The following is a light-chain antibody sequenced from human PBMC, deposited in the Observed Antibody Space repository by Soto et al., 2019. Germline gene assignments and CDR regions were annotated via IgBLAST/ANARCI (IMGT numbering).Light chain of an antibody. CDR2: WAS. J-gene: IGKJ2*01. CDR1: QSVLHSSHNENY. CDR3: QQYYSTPYT. V-gene: IGKV4-1*01. Sequence: DIVMTQSPDSLDVSLGERATINCESSQSVLHSSHNENYLVWYQQKPGQPPKLLIYWASTRESGVPDRFSGSGSGTDFTLTISSLQAEDVAVYYCQQYYSTPYTFGQGTKLEIK.